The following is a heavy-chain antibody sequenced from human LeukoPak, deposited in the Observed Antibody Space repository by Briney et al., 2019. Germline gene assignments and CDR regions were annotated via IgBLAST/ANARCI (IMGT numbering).Heavy chain of an antibody. CDR3: AHSSGVVPTTFDY. CDR2: ISAYNGNT. V-gene: IGHV1-18*01. CDR1: GYTFTIYG. D-gene: IGHD2-2*01. Sequence: ASVKVSCKASGYTFTIYGISWVRQAPGQGLEWMGWISAYNGNTNYAQKLQGRVTMATDTSTSTAYMELRSPRSDDTAVYYCAHSSGVVPTTFDYWGQGTLVTVSS. J-gene: IGHJ4*02.